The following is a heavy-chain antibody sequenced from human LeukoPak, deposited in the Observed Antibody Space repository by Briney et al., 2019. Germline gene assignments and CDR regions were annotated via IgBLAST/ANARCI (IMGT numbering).Heavy chain of an antibody. CDR2: ISGSGGST. Sequence: GGSLRLSCAASGFTFSSYAMSWVRQAPGKGLEWVSAISGSGGSTYYADSVKGRFTISRDNSKNTLYLQMNSLRAEDTAVYYCARDSGYQLLDDYYYGMDVWGQGTTVTVSS. D-gene: IGHD2-2*01. J-gene: IGHJ6*02. CDR3: ARDSGYQLLDDYYYGMDV. CDR1: GFTFSSYA. V-gene: IGHV3-23*01.